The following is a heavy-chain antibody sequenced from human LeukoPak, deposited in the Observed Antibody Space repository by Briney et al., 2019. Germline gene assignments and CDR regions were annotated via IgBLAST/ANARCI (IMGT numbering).Heavy chain of an antibody. CDR2: IYYSGGT. J-gene: IGHJ4*02. Sequence: SETLSLTCTVSGGSISSYYWSWIRQPPGEGLEWIGYIYYSGGTNYNPSLKSRVTISVDTSKNQFSLKLSSVTAADTAVYYCARGLGPHVSPFDYWGQGTLVTVSS. CDR1: GGSISSYY. D-gene: IGHD7-27*01. CDR3: ARGLGPHVSPFDY. V-gene: IGHV4-59*01.